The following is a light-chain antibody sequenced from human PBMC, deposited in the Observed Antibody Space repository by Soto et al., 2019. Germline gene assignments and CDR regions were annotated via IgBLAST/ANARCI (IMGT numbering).Light chain of an antibody. V-gene: IGKV3-15*01. Sequence: EIELTQSPVTLSVSPGERATLSGRASQSVSSDLAWFQQKPGQAPRLLIYGASTRATGIPARFSGSGSGTEFTLTISSLQSEDFAIYYCQQYNNWPLTFGGGTKVEIK. CDR2: GAS. J-gene: IGKJ4*01. CDR3: QQYNNWPLT. CDR1: QSVSSD.